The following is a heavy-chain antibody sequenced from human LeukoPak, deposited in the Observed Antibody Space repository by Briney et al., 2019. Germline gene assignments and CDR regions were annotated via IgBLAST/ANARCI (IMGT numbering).Heavy chain of an antibody. V-gene: IGHV4-59*01. J-gene: IGHJ4*02. Sequence: SETLSLTCTVSGGSISTYYWSWIRQSPGKGLEWIGYGYYTGSTNYNPSLKSRATISLDTSKNHFSLNLTFVTAADTAVYYCARGYYDSSGYFDSWGRGTLVTVSS. D-gene: IGHD3-22*01. CDR3: ARGYYDSSGYFDS. CDR2: GYYTGST. CDR1: GGSISTYY.